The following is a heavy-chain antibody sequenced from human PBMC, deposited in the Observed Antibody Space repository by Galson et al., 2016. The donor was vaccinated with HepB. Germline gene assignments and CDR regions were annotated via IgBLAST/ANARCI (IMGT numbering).Heavy chain of an antibody. Sequence: SLRLSCAASGFTFSSYAMNWVRQAPGKGLEWVSVISGSGTSTYYADSVKGRFTISRDNSKNTLYLQMNSLRAEGTAVYYCARDYVTTATRWFDPWGQGTLVTVSS. J-gene: IGHJ5*02. CDR1: GFTFSSYA. CDR2: ISGSGTST. V-gene: IGHV3-23*01. CDR3: ARDYVTTATRWFDP. D-gene: IGHD1-1*01.